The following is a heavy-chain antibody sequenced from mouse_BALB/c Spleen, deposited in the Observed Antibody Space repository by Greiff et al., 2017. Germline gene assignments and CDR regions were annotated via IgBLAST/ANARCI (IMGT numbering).Heavy chain of an antibody. CDR2: INSNGGST. CDR3: ARGGWLLPFAY. CDR1: GFTFSSYG. Sequence: EVKLMESGGGLVQPGGSLKLSCAASGFTFSSYGMSWVRQTPDKRLELVATINSNGGSTYYPDSVKGRFTISRDNAKNTLYLQMSSMKSEDTAMYYGARGGWLLPFAYWGQGTLVTVAA. J-gene: IGHJ3*01. V-gene: IGHV5-6-3*01. D-gene: IGHD2-3*01.